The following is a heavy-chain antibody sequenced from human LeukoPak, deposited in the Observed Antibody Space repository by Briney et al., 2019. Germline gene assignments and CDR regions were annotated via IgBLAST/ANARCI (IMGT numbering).Heavy chain of an antibody. Sequence: PSETLSLTCTVSGGSISSGSYYWRWIRQPAGKGLEWIVRIYTSGSTNYNPSLKSRVTISVDTSKNQFSLKLSSVTAADTAVYYCASSSYYSDAFDIWGQGTMVTVSS. V-gene: IGHV4-61*02. CDR2: IYTSGST. D-gene: IGHD3-10*01. CDR1: GGSISSGSYY. J-gene: IGHJ3*02. CDR3: ASSSYYSDAFDI.